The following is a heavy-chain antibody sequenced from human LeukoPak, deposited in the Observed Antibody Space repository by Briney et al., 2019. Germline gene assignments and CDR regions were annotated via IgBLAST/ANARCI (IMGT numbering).Heavy chain of an antibody. Sequence: PGGSLRLSCAASGFTFSSYAMHWVRQAPGKGLEWVAVISYDGSNKYYADSVKGRFTISRDNSKNTLYLQMNSLRAEDTAVYYCAREVADGSGRPDYWGQGTLVTVSS. D-gene: IGHD3-10*01. CDR2: ISYDGSNK. CDR1: GFTFSSYA. J-gene: IGHJ4*02. CDR3: AREVADGSGRPDY. V-gene: IGHV3-30*04.